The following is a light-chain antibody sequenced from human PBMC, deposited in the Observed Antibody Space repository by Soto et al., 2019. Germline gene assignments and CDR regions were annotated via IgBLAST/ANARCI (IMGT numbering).Light chain of an antibody. CDR3: QHYNVYPGT. J-gene: IGKJ1*01. CDR1: EIVSTY. Sequence: QWSESPYTISESVGDRVTITCRTSEIVSTYVNWYQKKPGKAPKLLIYGASSRPSGVPSRFSGSGSGTEFTLSISSLQPEDFATYYCQHYNVYPGTFGQGTMV. CDR2: GAS. V-gene: IGKV1-9*01.